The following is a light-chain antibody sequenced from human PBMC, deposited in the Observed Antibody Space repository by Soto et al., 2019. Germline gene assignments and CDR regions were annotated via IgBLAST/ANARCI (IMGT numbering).Light chain of an antibody. CDR2: EVS. CDR3: SSYGGSNNLV. V-gene: IGLV2-8*01. CDR1: SSDVGGYNY. J-gene: IGLJ2*01. Sequence: QSALTQPPSASGSPGQSVTISCTGTSSDVGGYNYVSWYQQHPGKAPKLMIYEVSQRPSGVPDRFSGSKSGYTASLTVSGLQPEDEADYYCSSYGGSNNLVFGGGTQLTVL.